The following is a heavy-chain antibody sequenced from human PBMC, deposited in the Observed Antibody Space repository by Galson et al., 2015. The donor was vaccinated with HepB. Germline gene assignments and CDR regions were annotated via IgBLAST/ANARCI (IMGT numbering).Heavy chain of an antibody. CDR3: ARLRGSQRPDAFDI. J-gene: IGHJ3*02. V-gene: IGHV3-48*02. CDR1: GFTFSSYS. Sequence: SLRLSCAASGFTFSSYSMNWVRQAPGKGLEWVSYISNSASTIYYADSLKGRFTISRDNAKSSLYLQINSLKDEDTAVYYCARLRGSQRPDAFDIWGQGTMVTVPS. CDR2: ISNSASTI. D-gene: IGHD3-10*01.